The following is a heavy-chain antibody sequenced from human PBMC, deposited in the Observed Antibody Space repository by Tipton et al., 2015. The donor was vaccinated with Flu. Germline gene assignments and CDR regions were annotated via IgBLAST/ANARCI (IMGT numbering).Heavy chain of an antibody. D-gene: IGHD3-10*01. Sequence: SLRLSCAASGFSFSTYAMSWVRQAPGKGLEWVSGISGSGGTTYYADSVKGRFTISRDNSKNTLYLQMNSLRADDTAVYYCAKGRGDHRRSIDYWGQGTLLTVSS. CDR1: GFSFSTYA. J-gene: IGHJ4*02. CDR2: ISGSGGTT. CDR3: AKGRGDHRRSIDY. V-gene: IGHV3-23*01.